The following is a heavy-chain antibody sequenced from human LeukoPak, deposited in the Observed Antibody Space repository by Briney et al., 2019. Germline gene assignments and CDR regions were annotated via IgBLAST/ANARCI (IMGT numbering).Heavy chain of an antibody. CDR3: AKYQRQWLPKGGFDY. V-gene: IGHV3-33*06. J-gene: IGHJ4*02. CDR1: GFTFSSYG. CDR2: IWYDGSNK. Sequence: GGSLRLSCAASGFTFSSYGMHWVRQAPGKGLEWVAVIWYDGSNKYYADSVKGRFTISRDNSKNTLYLQMNSLRAEDTAVYYCAKYQRQWLPKGGFDYWGQGTLVTVSS. D-gene: IGHD6-19*01.